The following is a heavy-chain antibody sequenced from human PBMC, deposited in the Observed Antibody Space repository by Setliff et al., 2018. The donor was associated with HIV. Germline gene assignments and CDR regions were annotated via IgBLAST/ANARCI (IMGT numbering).Heavy chain of an antibody. CDR2: VSGNGYTT. CDR1: GFTFSSYA. Sequence: LRLSCAASGFTFSSYAMSWVRQAPGKGLEWVSSVSGNGYTTFYANSVRGRFTVSRDNSKNTLFLQMTSLRAEDTAVYYCTKRTGDGWSHTDYWGHGTLVTVSS. D-gene: IGHD6-19*01. CDR3: TKRTGDGWSHTDY. J-gene: IGHJ4*01. V-gene: IGHV3-23*01.